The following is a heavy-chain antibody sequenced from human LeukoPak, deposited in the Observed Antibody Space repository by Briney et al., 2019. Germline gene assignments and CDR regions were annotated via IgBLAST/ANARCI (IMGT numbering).Heavy chain of an antibody. D-gene: IGHD3-22*01. CDR1: GGSISSGDYY. J-gene: IGHJ4*02. CDR2: IYYSGST. V-gene: IGHV4-30-4*01. CDR3: ARILYSSGYYYYFDY. Sequence: SETLSLTCTVSGGSISSGDYYWSWIRQPPGKGLEWIGYIYYSGSTYYNPSLKSRVTISVDTSKNQFSLKLSSVTAADTAVYYCARILYSSGYYYYFDYWGQGTLVTVSS.